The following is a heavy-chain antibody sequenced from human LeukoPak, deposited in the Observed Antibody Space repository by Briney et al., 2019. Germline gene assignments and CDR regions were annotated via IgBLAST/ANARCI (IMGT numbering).Heavy chain of an antibody. Sequence: SQTLSLTCTVSGGSISSGGYYWSWIRQHPGKGLEWIGYIYYSGSTYYNPSLKSRVTISVDTSKNQFSLKLSSVTAADTAVYYCARDQLELHWFDPWGQGTLVTVSS. CDR2: IYYSGST. V-gene: IGHV4-31*03. CDR3: ARDQLELHWFDP. J-gene: IGHJ5*02. D-gene: IGHD1-7*01. CDR1: GGSISSGGYY.